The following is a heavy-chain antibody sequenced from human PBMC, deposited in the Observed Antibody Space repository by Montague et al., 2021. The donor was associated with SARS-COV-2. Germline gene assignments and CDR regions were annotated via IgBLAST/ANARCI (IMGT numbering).Heavy chain of an antibody. CDR2: ISTDVNKK. CDR1: GFTFSSYA. D-gene: IGHD2-15*01. CDR3: AKDQDIGYSDFDY. V-gene: IGHV3-30*04. Sequence: SLRLSCAASGFTFSSYAMHWVRQAPGKGLEWVAVISTDVNKKYYADSVKGRFTISRDTSKNTLSLQLNGLRVEDAALYYCAKDQDIGYSDFDYWGQGTLVTVSS. J-gene: IGHJ4*02.